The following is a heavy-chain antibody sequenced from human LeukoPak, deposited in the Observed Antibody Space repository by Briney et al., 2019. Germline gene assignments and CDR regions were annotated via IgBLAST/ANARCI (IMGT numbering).Heavy chain of an antibody. V-gene: IGHV3-30*18. J-gene: IGHJ4*02. CDR2: ISYDGSNK. D-gene: IGHD3-22*01. CDR3: AKDPYDSSGYYYDGPPDY. Sequence: SGGSLRLSCAASGFTFSSYGMHWVRQAPGKGLEWVAVISYDGSNKYYADSVKGRFTISRDNSKNTLYLQMNSLRAEDTAVYYCAKDPYDSSGYYYDGPPDYRGQGTLVTVSS. CDR1: GFTFSSYG.